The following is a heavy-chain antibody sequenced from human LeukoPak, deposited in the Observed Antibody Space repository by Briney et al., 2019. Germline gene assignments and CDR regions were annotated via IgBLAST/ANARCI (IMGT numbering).Heavy chain of an antibody. CDR3: ALGRPGAFDI. V-gene: IGHV3-53*01. J-gene: IGHJ3*02. CDR2: IYSGGST. Sequence: GGSLRLSCAASGFTVSSNYMSWVRQAPGKGLEWVSVIYSGGSTYYADSVKGRFTISRDNAKNSLYLQMNSLRAEDTAVYYCALGRPGAFDIWGQGTMVTVSS. CDR1: GFTVSSNY.